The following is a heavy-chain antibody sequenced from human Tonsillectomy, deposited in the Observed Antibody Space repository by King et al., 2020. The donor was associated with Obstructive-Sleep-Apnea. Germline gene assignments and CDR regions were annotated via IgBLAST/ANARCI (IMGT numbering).Heavy chain of an antibody. D-gene: IGHD1-26*01. Sequence: QLVQSGGGLVQPGGSLRLSCAAAGFSFSTYSMNWVRQAPGKGLEWVSHISGTSSTIYYADSVKGRFTISRDNGKDSLYLQMNSLRAEDTAVYYCARDMGSGAFNWFDPWGQGTLVTVSS. J-gene: IGHJ5*02. CDR1: GFSFSTYS. CDR3: ARDMGSGAFNWFDP. CDR2: ISGTSSTI. V-gene: IGHV3-48*04.